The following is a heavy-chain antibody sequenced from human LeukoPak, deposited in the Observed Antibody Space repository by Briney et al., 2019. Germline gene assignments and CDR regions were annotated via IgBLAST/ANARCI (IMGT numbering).Heavy chain of an antibody. Sequence: GGSLRLSCAASGFTFSSYGMHWVRQAPGKGLVWVSRINSDGSSTSYADSVKGRFTISRDNAKNTLYLQMNSLRAEDTAVYYCARDYEDSSSWYDQMLVYYYYYMDVWGKGTTVTVSS. CDR3: ARDYEDSSSWYDQMLVYYYYYMDV. CDR1: GFTFSSYG. J-gene: IGHJ6*03. CDR2: INSDGSST. D-gene: IGHD6-13*01. V-gene: IGHV3-74*01.